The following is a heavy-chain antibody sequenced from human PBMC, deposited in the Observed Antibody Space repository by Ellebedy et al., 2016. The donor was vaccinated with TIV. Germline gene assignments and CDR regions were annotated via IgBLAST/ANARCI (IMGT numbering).Heavy chain of an antibody. J-gene: IGHJ5*02. Sequence: GGSLRLSCAASGFSVRSAYVTWVRQAPGKGLDWVSIIYSGGETFYADSVKGRLTISRDNSKNTLYLQMNSLRAEDTAVYYCARRIAVAGFDPWGQGTLVTVSS. CDR2: IYSGGET. CDR3: ARRIAVAGFDP. CDR1: GFSVRSAY. V-gene: IGHV3-53*01. D-gene: IGHD6-19*01.